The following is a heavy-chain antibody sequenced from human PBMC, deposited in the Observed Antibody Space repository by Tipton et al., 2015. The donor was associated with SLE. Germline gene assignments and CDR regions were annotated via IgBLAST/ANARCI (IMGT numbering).Heavy chain of an antibody. J-gene: IGHJ4*02. CDR1: GGSIINYY. D-gene: IGHD6-13*01. CDR3: ARSAGYGSSWAHFDY. V-gene: IGHV4-59*01. Sequence: LRLSCTVSGGSIINYYWNWIRQTPGKGLEWIGNIYYTGTTNYNPSLKSRVTISVGTSNNQFSLKLSSVTAADTAVYYCARSAGYGSSWAHFDYWGQGTLVTVSS. CDR2: IYYTGTT.